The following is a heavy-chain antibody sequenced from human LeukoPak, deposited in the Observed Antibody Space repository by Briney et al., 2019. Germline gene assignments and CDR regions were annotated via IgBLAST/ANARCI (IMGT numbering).Heavy chain of an antibody. V-gene: IGHV1-18*01. Sequence: GASVKVSCKASGYTFTSYGISWVRQAPGQGPEWMGWISAYNGNTNYAQKLQGRVTMTTDTSTSTAYMELRSLRSDGTAVYYCATVHCSSTSCWSFDYWGQGTLVTVSS. J-gene: IGHJ4*02. CDR1: GYTFTSYG. CDR2: ISAYNGNT. D-gene: IGHD2-2*01. CDR3: ATVHCSSTSCWSFDY.